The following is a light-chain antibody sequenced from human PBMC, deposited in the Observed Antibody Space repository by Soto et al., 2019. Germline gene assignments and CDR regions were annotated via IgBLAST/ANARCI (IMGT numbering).Light chain of an antibody. Sequence: EIVMTQSPATLSVSPGERATLSCRASQSVSSNLAWYQQKPGQAPRILIYGASTRATGIPARFSGSGSGTEFTLTISSLQSEDFAVYYCQQDNNWPPVYNFGQGTKLEIK. J-gene: IGKJ2*01. V-gene: IGKV3-15*01. CDR1: QSVSSN. CDR3: QQDNNWPPVYN. CDR2: GAS.